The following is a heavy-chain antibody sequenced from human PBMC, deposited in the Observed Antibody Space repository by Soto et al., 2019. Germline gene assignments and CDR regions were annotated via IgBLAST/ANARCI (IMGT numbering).Heavy chain of an antibody. CDR3: AHIVVLPAASELLGRITQPSENAFDI. J-gene: IGHJ3*02. Sequence: EVQLLESGGGLVQPGGSLRLSCAASGFTFSTYAMSWVRQAPGKGLEWVSAISGSGGSTYYADSVKGRFSISRDNSKNALSLQMNSLRAEDTAVYYCAHIVVLPAASELLGRITQPSENAFDIWGQGTMVTVSS. CDR1: GFTFSTYA. CDR2: ISGSGGST. D-gene: IGHD2-2*01. V-gene: IGHV3-23*01.